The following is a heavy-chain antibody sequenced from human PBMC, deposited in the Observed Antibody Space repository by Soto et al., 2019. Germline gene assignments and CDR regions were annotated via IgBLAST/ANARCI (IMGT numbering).Heavy chain of an antibody. V-gene: IGHV3-23*01. CDR2: ISGSGDYT. J-gene: IGHJ6*02. D-gene: IGHD3-10*01. CDR3: AKDSNELQRMTMVRGFIISGDQYYYGMDV. Sequence: TGGSLRLSCAASGFTFTSYAMSWVRQAPGKGLEWVSSISGSGDYTYHADSVKGRFTISRDNSKNTLYLQMNSLRAEDTAVYYCAKDSNELQRMTMVRGFIISGDQYYYGMDVWGQGTTVTVSS. CDR1: GFTFTSYA.